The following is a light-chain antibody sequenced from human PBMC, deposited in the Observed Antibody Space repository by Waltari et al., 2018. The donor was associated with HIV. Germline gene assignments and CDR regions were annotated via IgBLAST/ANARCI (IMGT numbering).Light chain of an antibody. CDR1: SSNIGAGYD. CDR2: GVT. Sequence: QSVLTQPPSVSGAPRRRVTISCTGTSSNIGAGYDVHWYQQVPGRAPKLLIYGVTHRHPGVPDRFSGSRSGTSASLAITGLQAEDEATYYCQSYGSTLRGSVVFGGGTKLTVL. V-gene: IGLV1-40*01. CDR3: QSYGSTLRGSVV. J-gene: IGLJ2*01.